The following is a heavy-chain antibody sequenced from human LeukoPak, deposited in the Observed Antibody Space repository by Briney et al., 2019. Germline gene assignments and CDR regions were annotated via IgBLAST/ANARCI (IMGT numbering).Heavy chain of an antibody. J-gene: IGHJ4*02. CDR2: INHSGST. Sequence: SETLSLTCAVYGGSFSGYYWSWIRQPPGKGLEWIGEINHSGSTNYNPSLKSRVTISVDTSKNQFSLKLSSVTAADTAVYYCARGRRGITMVRGVFVDYWGQGTLVTVSS. CDR3: ARGRRGITMVRGVFVDY. D-gene: IGHD3-10*01. V-gene: IGHV4-34*01. CDR1: GGSFSGYY.